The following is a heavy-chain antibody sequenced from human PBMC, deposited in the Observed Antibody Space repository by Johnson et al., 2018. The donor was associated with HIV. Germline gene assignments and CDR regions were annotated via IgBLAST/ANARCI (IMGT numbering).Heavy chain of an antibody. CDR3: AKGGVGAVAGIDWG. Sequence: VQLVESGGGLVQPGGSLRLSCAASGFTFSSYWMHWVRQAPGKGLVWVSRINSDGSGTSLADSVKGRYTISRDNARNTLYLQMNSLRPEDTALYYCAKGGVGAVAGIDWGWGQGTMVTVSS. V-gene: IGHV3-74*01. CDR2: INSDGSGT. J-gene: IGHJ3*01. D-gene: IGHD6-19*01. CDR1: GFTFSSYW.